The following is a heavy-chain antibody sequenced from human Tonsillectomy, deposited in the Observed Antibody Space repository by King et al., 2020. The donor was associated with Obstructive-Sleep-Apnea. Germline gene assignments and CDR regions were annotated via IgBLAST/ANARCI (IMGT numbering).Heavy chain of an antibody. Sequence: VQLVESGGGVVQPGRSLRLSCAASGFTFSNYAVHWVRQAPGKGLEWVTLISYDGSNQFYADSVKGRFTISRDNSKNTLFLQMNSLRAEDTAVYYCASDPDWLRFFYFDYWGQGTLVTVSS. J-gene: IGHJ4*02. CDR1: GFTFSNYA. CDR3: ASDPDWLRFFYFDY. V-gene: IGHV3-30*04. CDR2: ISYDGSNQ. D-gene: IGHD5-12*01.